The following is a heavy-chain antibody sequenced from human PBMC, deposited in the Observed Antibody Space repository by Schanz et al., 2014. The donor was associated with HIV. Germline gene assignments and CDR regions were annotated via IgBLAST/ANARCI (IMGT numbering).Heavy chain of an antibody. CDR2: IKQDGREI. Sequence: EVQLVESGGGLVQRGGSLRLSCEASGFTFRSFWMSWVRQAPGKGLEWVAKIKQDGREISYLDSVKGRFTISRDDGKNSLFLQMNSLRVEDTGLYYCTRDEGNRGPINFWGQGTLVTVSS. CDR3: TRDEGNRGPINF. J-gene: IGHJ4*02. D-gene: IGHD2-21*01. V-gene: IGHV3-7*01. CDR1: GFTFRSFW.